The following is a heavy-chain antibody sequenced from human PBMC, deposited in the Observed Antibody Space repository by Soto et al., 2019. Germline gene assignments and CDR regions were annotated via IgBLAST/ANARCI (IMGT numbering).Heavy chain of an antibody. CDR3: ARVTYDYVWGSYRPGAFDI. Sequence: QVQLVESGGGVVQPGRSLRLSCAASGFTFSSYATHRVRQAPGKGLEWVAVISYDGSNKYYADSVKGRFTISRDNSKNTLYLQMNSLRAEDTAVYYCARVTYDYVWGSYRPGAFDIWGQGTMVTVSS. J-gene: IGHJ3*02. CDR1: GFTFSSYA. CDR2: ISYDGSNK. V-gene: IGHV3-30-3*01. D-gene: IGHD3-16*02.